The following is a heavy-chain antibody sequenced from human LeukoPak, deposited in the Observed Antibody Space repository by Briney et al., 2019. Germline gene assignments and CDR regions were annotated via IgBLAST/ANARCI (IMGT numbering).Heavy chain of an antibody. Sequence: SETLSLTCTVSGGSISSYYWSWIRQPPGKGLEWIGYIYYSGSTNYNPSLKSRVTISVDTSKNQFSLKLSSVTAEDTAVYYCARSEGSYYFDYWGQGTLVTVSS. CDR1: GGSISSYY. V-gene: IGHV4-59*01. J-gene: IGHJ4*02. CDR3: ARSEGSYYFDY. CDR2: IYYSGST.